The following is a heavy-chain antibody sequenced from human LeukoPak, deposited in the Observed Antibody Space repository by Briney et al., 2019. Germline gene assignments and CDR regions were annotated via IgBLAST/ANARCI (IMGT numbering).Heavy chain of an antibody. CDR3: ARKQSAFYYYYYMDV. V-gene: IGHV4-34*01. Sequence: KPSETLSLTCAVYGGSFSGYYWSWIRQPPGKGLEWIGEINHSGSTNYNPSLKSRVTISVDTSKNQFSLKLSSVTAADTAVYYCARKQSAFYYYYYMDVWGKGTTVTISS. CDR1: GGSFSGYY. J-gene: IGHJ6*03. CDR2: INHSGST.